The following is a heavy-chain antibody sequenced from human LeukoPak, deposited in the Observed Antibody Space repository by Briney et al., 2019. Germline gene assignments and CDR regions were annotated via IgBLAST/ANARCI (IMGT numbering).Heavy chain of an antibody. CDR3: AKVITMVRGVFDY. J-gene: IGHJ4*02. CDR1: GFTFSSSA. V-gene: IGHV3-23*01. D-gene: IGHD3-10*01. CDR2: VSGSGDRI. Sequence: GGSLRLSCAASGFTFSSSALSWVRQAPGKGLEWVSAVSGSGDRIDYADSVKGRFTISRDNSKNTLYLQMNSLRAEDTAVYYCAKVITMVRGVFDYWGQGTLVTVSS.